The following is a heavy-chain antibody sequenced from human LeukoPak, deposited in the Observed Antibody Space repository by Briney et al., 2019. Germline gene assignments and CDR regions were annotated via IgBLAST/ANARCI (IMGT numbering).Heavy chain of an antibody. D-gene: IGHD2-15*01. V-gene: IGHV4-59*01. CDR2: IYYSGST. Sequence: SETLSLTCTVSGGSIINYYWSWIRQPPGKGLEWIGYIYYSGSTKYNPSLESRVTISVDTSKNQFSLKVSSVTAADTAVYYCARGGSNFDPWGQGTLVTVSS. J-gene: IGHJ5*02. CDR1: GGSIINYY. CDR3: ARGGSNFDP.